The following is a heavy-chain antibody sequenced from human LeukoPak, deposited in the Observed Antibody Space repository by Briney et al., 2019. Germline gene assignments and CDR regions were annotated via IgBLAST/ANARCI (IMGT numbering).Heavy chain of an antibody. Sequence: GGSLRLSCAASGFTFDDYGMSWVRQAPGKGLEWVSAINWNGGSTGYADSVKGRFTISRDNAKNSLYLQMNSLRAEDTALYYCARGPEEGGSYLAFGYWGQGTLVTVSS. CDR2: INWNGGST. J-gene: IGHJ4*02. D-gene: IGHD1-26*01. CDR3: ARGPEEGGSYLAFGY. V-gene: IGHV3-20*04. CDR1: GFTFDDYG.